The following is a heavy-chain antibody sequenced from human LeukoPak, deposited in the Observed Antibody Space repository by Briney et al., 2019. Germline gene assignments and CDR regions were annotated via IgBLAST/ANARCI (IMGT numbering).Heavy chain of an antibody. CDR3: ANLDSSGYYPLDY. Sequence: PGGSPRLSCAASGFTFSSYGMHWVRQAPGKGLEWVAVISYDGSNKYYADSVKGRFTISRDNSKNTLYLQMNSLRAEDTAVYYCANLDSSGYYPLDYWGQGTLVTVSS. D-gene: IGHD3-22*01. CDR1: GFTFSSYG. J-gene: IGHJ4*02. CDR2: ISYDGSNK. V-gene: IGHV3-30*18.